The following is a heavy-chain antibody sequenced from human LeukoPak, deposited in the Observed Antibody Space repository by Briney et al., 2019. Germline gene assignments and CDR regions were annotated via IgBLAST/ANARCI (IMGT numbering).Heavy chain of an antibody. J-gene: IGHJ4*02. CDR1: GFTFSSYE. V-gene: IGHV3-48*03. D-gene: IGHD3-22*01. CDR3: ARDREDSGGFTDY. CDR2: ISSSGSTI. Sequence: GGSLRLSCAASGFTFSSYEMNWVRQAPGKGLEWVSYISSSGSTIYYADSVKGRFTISRDNLRNTLYLQMNSLRAEDTAVYYCARDREDSGGFTDYWGQGTLVTVSS.